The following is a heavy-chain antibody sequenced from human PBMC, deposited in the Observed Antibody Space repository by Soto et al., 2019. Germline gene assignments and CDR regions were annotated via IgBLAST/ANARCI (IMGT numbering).Heavy chain of an antibody. J-gene: IGHJ4*02. V-gene: IGHV3-30*03. D-gene: IGHD1-26*01. CDR1: GFTFSHYG. CDR3: ARYSGKYQGPIDY. Sequence: QVQLVASGGGVVQPARSLSLSCAASGFTFSHYGIHWVRQAPGKGLEWLAVISYDGSNKHYADSVKGRFTVSRANSKNTLYLEMNSLRAEDTAVYFCARYSGKYQGPIDYWGQGTLVTVSS. CDR2: ISYDGSNK.